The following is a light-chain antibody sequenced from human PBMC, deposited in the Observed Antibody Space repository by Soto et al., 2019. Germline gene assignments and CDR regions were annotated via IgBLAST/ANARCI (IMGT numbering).Light chain of an antibody. CDR2: DVS. CDR1: SSDVGGYNY. Sequence: QSVLTQPASVSGSPGQSITISCTGTSSDVGGYNYVSWYQQHPGKAPKLMIYDVSNRPSGVSNRFSSSKSGNTASLTISGLQAEDEADYYCSSYTSRSTGVFGTGTKVTVL. J-gene: IGLJ1*01. CDR3: SSYTSRSTGV. V-gene: IGLV2-14*01.